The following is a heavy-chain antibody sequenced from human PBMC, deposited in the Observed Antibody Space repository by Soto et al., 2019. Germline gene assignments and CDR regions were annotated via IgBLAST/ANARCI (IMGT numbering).Heavy chain of an antibody. D-gene: IGHD4-17*01. CDR2: INAGNGNP. CDR1: GYTFTSYA. CDR3: ARRLYGDYTFFDY. J-gene: IGHJ4*02. V-gene: IGHV1-3*01. Sequence: ASVKVSCKASGYTFTSYAIHWVRQAPGQRLEWMGWINAGNGNPKYSQSFQGRVTFARDTSANTVYMELSSLRSEDTAVYYCARRLYGDYTFFDYWGQGTLVTVSS.